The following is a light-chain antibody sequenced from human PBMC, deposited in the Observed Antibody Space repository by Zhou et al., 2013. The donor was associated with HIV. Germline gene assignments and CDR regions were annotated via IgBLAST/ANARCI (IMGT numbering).Light chain of an antibody. Sequence: EIVLTQSPGTLSLSPGERATLSCRASQSIDSGHLAWYQQRPGQTPRLLFSDASTRAAGIPDRFSGSGSGTDFTLTISRLESEDFAVYYCQQYGSSHFTFGPGTKVDIK. V-gene: IGKV3-20*01. CDR2: DAS. J-gene: IGKJ3*01. CDR1: QSIDSGH. CDR3: QQYGSSHFT.